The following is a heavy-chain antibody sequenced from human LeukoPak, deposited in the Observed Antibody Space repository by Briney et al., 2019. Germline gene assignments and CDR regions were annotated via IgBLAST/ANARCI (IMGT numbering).Heavy chain of an antibody. D-gene: IGHD5-12*01. CDR3: ARGLLGSGSPLDY. J-gene: IGHJ4*02. CDR2: INGDGSTI. Sequence: GRSLRLSCVPSAFTFSSHWTHWVRHAPGKGLVWVSRINGDGSTINYAGSVKGRFIISRDNAKNTLYLQMSSLRTEDTAVYYCARGLLGSGSPLDYWGQGTPVTVSS. CDR1: AFTFSSHW. V-gene: IGHV3-74*01.